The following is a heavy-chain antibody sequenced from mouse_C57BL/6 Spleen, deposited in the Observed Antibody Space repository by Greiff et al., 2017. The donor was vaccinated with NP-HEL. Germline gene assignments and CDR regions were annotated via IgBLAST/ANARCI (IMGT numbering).Heavy chain of an antibody. Sequence: VQLQQSGPELVKPGASVKISCKASGYSFTSYYIHWVKQRPGQGLEWIGWIYPGSGNTKYNEKFKGKATLTADTSSSTAYMQLSSLTSEDSAVYYCARGVYYGSSFYFDYWGQGTTLTVSS. CDR3: ARGVYYGSSFYFDY. CDR1: GYSFTSYY. V-gene: IGHV1-66*01. D-gene: IGHD1-1*01. CDR2: IYPGSGNT. J-gene: IGHJ2*01.